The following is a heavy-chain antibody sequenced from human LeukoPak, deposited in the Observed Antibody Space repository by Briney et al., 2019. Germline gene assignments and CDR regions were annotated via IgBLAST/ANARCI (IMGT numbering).Heavy chain of an antibody. CDR3: ALLNWNPSPIDY. CDR2: ISGSGGST. V-gene: IGHV3-23*01. Sequence: TGGSLRLSCAASGFTFSSYAMSWVRQAPGKGLEWVSAISGSGGSTYYADSVKGRFTISRDNSKNTLYLQMNSLRAEDTAVYYCALLNWNPSPIDYWGQGTLVTVSS. D-gene: IGHD1-1*01. J-gene: IGHJ4*02. CDR1: GFTFSSYA.